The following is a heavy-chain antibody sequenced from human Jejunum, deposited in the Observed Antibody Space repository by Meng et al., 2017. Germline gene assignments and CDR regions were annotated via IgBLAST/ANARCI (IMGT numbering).Heavy chain of an antibody. CDR2: INTNTGGT. D-gene: IGHD5-24*01. Sequence: QVQMEQSGAEVRKPGASVKVSCRASGYTLNGFYMHWVRQAPGQGLEWMGRINTNTGGTNYAQNFKGSITLTMDTSTVYMEVNRLRSDDTAMYYCAGRSYNYDDYFDFWGRGTLVTVSS. CDR3: AGRSYNYDDYFDF. J-gene: IGHJ4*02. V-gene: IGHV1-2*06. CDR1: GYTLNGFY.